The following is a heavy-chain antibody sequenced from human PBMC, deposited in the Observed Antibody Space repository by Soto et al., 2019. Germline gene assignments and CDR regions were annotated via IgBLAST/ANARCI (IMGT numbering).Heavy chain of an antibody. J-gene: IGHJ6*02. D-gene: IGHD1-26*01. CDR2: IFFTGIT. V-gene: IGHV4-61*01. CDR1: GGSVSSGSHH. CDR3: ARDGNGMDV. Sequence: QVRLQESGPGLVRPSETLSLTCTVSGGSVSSGSHHWTWVRQPPGKGLEWIGYIFFTGITQYNPSLANLATFSVDTSKNQVSLTVTSVTAEDTGVYYCARDGNGMDVWGQGTTVTVSS.